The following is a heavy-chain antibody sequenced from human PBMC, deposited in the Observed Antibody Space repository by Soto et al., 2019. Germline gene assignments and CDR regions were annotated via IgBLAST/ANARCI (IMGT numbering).Heavy chain of an antibody. V-gene: IGHV4-38-2*02. CDR1: DYSISSDYY. CDR3: ARAEAVAGTDYYYYGMDV. Sequence: SETLSLTCTVSDYSISSDYYWGWIRQSPGNGLEWIASFYHTGSTHYNPSLKSRVTISVDTSKNQFSLKLSSVTAADTAVYYCARAEAVAGTDYYYYGMDVWGQGTTVTVSS. CDR2: FYHTGST. D-gene: IGHD6-19*01. J-gene: IGHJ6*02.